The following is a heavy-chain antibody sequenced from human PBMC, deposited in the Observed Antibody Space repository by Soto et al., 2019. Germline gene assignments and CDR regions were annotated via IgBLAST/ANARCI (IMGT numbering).Heavy chain of an antibody. CDR3: ARALDSSGWYYCDY. Sequence: QVQLVESGGGVVQPGRSLRLSCAASGFTFSSYAMHWVRQAPGKGLEWVAVISYDGSNKYYADSVKGRFTISRDNSKNTLYLQMNSLRAEDTAVYYCARALDSSGWYYCDYWGQGTLVTVSS. J-gene: IGHJ4*02. CDR2: ISYDGSNK. D-gene: IGHD6-19*01. V-gene: IGHV3-30-3*01. CDR1: GFTFSSYA.